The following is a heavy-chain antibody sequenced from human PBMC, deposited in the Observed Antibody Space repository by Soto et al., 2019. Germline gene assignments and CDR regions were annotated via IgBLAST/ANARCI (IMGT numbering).Heavy chain of an antibody. Sequence: ASVKVSCKASGYAFTSYAMHWVRQAPGQRLEWMGIINASGSGTNYAQKFQGRVTMTRDTSTSTVYMELSSLRSEDTAVYFCARGQAGSGSYTSFDHWGQGTLVTVSS. J-gene: IGHJ4*02. CDR2: INASGSGT. V-gene: IGHV1-46*01. D-gene: IGHD3-10*01. CDR3: ARGQAGSGSYTSFDH. CDR1: GYAFTSYA.